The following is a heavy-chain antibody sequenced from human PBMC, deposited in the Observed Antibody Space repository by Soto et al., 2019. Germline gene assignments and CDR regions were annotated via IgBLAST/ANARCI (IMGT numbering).Heavy chain of an antibody. V-gene: IGHV4-39*07. CDR3: ARVPDR. CDR1: GGPISSRTYS. Sequence: SETLSLTCAVSGGPISSRTYSWSWIRQPPGKGLEWIGNIYYHGNTYSNPSLKSRVTISVDRSKNQFSLKLSSVTAADTAVYYCARVPDRWGQGTLVTVSS. D-gene: IGHD2-2*01. CDR2: IYYHGNT. J-gene: IGHJ5*02.